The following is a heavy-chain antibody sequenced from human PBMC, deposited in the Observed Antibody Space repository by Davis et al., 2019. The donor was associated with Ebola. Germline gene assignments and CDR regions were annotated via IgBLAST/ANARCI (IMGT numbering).Heavy chain of an antibody. D-gene: IGHD3-10*01. V-gene: IGHV3-30-3*01. CDR2: ISYDGSNK. J-gene: IGHJ6*02. Sequence: GGSLRLSCAASGFTFSGSAMHWVRQAPGKGLEWVAVISYDGSNKYYADSVKGRFTISRDNSKNTLYLQMNSLRAEDTAVYYCAKDHWVRGVIVVHYYYYGMDVWGQGTTVTVSS. CDR1: GFTFSGSA. CDR3: AKDHWVRGVIVVHYYYYGMDV.